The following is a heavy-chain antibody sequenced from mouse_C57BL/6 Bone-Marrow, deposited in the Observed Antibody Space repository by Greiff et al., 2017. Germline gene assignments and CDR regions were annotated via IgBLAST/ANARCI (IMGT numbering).Heavy chain of an antibody. CDR1: GYAFSSSW. CDR2: IYPGDGDT. Sequence: VQLVESGPELVKPGASVKISCKASGYAFSSSWMNWVKQRPGKGLEWIGRIYPGDGDTNYNGKFKGKATLTADKSSSTAYMQLSSLTSEDSAVYFCANTAQATYFDYWCQGTTLTVSS. J-gene: IGHJ2*01. V-gene: IGHV1-82*01. D-gene: IGHD3-2*02. CDR3: ANTAQATYFDY.